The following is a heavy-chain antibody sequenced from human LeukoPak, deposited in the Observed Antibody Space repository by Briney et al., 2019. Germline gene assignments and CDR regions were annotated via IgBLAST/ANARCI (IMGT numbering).Heavy chain of an antibody. J-gene: IGHJ6*02. CDR2: IIPILGIA. D-gene: IGHD2-2*01. CDR1: GGTFSSYA. CDR3: ARETKLSEYVVVVPAAIRQDYYYYGMDV. V-gene: IGHV1-69*04. Sequence: SVKVSCKASGGTFSSYAVSWVRQAPGQGLEWMGRIIPILGIANYAQKFQGRVTITADKSTSTAYMELSSLRSEDTAVYYCARETKLSEYVVVVPAAIRQDYYYYGMDVWGQGTTVTVSS.